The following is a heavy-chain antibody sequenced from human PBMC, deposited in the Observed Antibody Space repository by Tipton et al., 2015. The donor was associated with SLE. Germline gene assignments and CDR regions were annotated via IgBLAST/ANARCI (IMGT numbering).Heavy chain of an antibody. V-gene: IGHV4-38-2*01. Sequence: TLSLTCAVSGYSISSGYYWGWIRQPPGKGLEWIGSIYHSGSTYYNPSLKSRVTISVDTSKNQFSLKLSSVTAADTAVYYCARSYGDYRDYYCMDVWGQGTTVTVSS. CDR3: ARSYGDYRDYYCMDV. CDR2: IYHSGST. J-gene: IGHJ6*02. D-gene: IGHD4-17*01. CDR1: GYSISSGYY.